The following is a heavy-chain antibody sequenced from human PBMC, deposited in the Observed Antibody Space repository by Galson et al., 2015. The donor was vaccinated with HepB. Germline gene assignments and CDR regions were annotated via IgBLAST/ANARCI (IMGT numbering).Heavy chain of an antibody. CDR2: IWYDGSAK. J-gene: IGHJ4*02. Sequence: SLRLSCAASGFTFSSYAMPWVRQAPGKGPEWVAAIWYDGSAKYYADSVKGRFTISRDNSKNTLNLQMNSLRAEDTAVYYCATDRERDGNNAGFDYWGQGTLGIVSS. D-gene: IGHD5-24*01. CDR3: ATDRERDGNNAGFDY. V-gene: IGHV3-33*01. CDR1: GFTFSSYA.